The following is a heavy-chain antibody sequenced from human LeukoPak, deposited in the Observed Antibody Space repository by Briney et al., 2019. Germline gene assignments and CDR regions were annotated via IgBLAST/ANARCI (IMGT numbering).Heavy chain of an antibody. CDR2: IYSGGRT. Sequence: PGGSLRLSCAASGFTVSSNYMSWVRQAPGKGLEWVSVIYSGGRTYYGDSVKGRFTFSRDNSKNTLYLQMNSLRPEDTAVYYCARAKRWIGSSWHFDNWGQGTLVTVSS. CDR1: GFTVSSNY. V-gene: IGHV3-53*05. J-gene: IGHJ4*02. D-gene: IGHD6-13*01. CDR3: ARAKRWIGSSWHFDN.